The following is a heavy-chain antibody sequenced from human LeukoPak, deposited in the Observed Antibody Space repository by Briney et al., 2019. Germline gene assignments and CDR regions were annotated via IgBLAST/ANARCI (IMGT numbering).Heavy chain of an antibody. Sequence: ASVKVSCKASGYTFTSYGISWVRQAPGQGLEWMGWISAYNGNTNYAQKLQGRVTMTTDTSTSTAYMELRSLRSDDTAVYYCARVPDYGDYVGAFDIWGQGTMVTVSS. V-gene: IGHV1-18*01. CDR2: ISAYNGNT. CDR3: ARVPDYGDYVGAFDI. D-gene: IGHD4-17*01. J-gene: IGHJ3*02. CDR1: GYTFTSYG.